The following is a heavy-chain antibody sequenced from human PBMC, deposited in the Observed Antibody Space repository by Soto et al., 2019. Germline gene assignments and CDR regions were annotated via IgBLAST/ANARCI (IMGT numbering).Heavy chain of an antibody. V-gene: IGHV2-5*02. CDR3: AHTGGGLWGTAMAPLDY. Sequence: QITLKESGPTLVKPTQTLTLTCTFSGFSLDTSGVGVGWICQLRGKALEWLALVYWDDDKRYSPSLKSRLTITKDTSTNQVVLTMTNVDPVDTATYYCAHTGGGLWGTAMAPLDYWGQGTLVTVSS. CDR1: GFSLDTSGVG. CDR2: VYWDDDK. J-gene: IGHJ4*02. D-gene: IGHD5-18*01.